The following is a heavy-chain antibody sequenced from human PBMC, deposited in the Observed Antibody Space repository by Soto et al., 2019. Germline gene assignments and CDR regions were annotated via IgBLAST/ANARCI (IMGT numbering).Heavy chain of an antibody. V-gene: IGHV4-39*01. CDR2: IYYSGST. D-gene: IGHD6-19*01. CDR3: ASQIAVALYFFDY. CDR1: GGSISSSSYY. Sequence: SETLSLTCTVSGGSISSSSYYWGWIRQPPGKGLEWIGSIYYSGSTYYNPSLKSRVTISVDTSKNQFSLKLSSVTAADTAVYYCASQIAVALYFFDYWGQGSLVIVSS. J-gene: IGHJ4*02.